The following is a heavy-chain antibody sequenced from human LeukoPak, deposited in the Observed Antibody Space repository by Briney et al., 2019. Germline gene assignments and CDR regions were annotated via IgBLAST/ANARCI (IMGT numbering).Heavy chain of an antibody. J-gene: IGHJ3*02. CDR3: AREDTGVAFDI. D-gene: IGHD2-8*01. CDR1: GFTFSSYE. CDR2: ISSSGSTI. V-gene: IGHV3-48*03. Sequence: TGGSLRLSCAASGFTFSSYEMNWVRQAPGKGLEWVSYISSSGSTIHYADSVKGRFTISRDNAKNSLYLQMDSLRVEDTAVYYCAREDTGVAFDIWGQGTTVTV.